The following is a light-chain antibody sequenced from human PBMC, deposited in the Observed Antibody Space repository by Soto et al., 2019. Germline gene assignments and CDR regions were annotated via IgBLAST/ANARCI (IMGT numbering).Light chain of an antibody. Sequence: EIVLTQSPATLSLSPGERATLSCRASQSVNNYLAWYQQKPGQAPRLLIYDTSDRASGIPARFSGSGSGTDFTHTISSLEPEDFAVFYCQQRSVWPWTFGQGTKVDIK. J-gene: IGKJ1*01. V-gene: IGKV3-11*01. CDR3: QQRSVWPWT. CDR1: QSVNNY. CDR2: DTS.